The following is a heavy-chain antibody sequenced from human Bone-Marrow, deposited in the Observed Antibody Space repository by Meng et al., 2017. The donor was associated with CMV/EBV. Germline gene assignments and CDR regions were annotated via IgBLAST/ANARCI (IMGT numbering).Heavy chain of an antibody. J-gene: IGHJ4*02. Sequence: SETLSLTCAVYGGSFSGYYWSWNRQPPGKGLEWIGEINHSGSTNYNPSLKRRVTISVDTSKNQFTLKLSSVTAADTAVYYCARGRLGWYYDSSGYIAYWGQGTLVTVSS. V-gene: IGHV4-34*01. CDR1: GGSFSGYY. CDR2: INHSGST. CDR3: ARGRLGWYYDSSGYIAY. D-gene: IGHD3-22*01.